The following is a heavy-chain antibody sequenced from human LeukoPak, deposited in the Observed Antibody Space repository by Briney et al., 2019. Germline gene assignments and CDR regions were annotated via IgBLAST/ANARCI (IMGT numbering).Heavy chain of an antibody. CDR2: IFHSGST. CDR3: ARDRKYCTSTTCHSSMDV. Sequence: PSETLSLTCSVSGYSISSGYCWGWIRQPPGKGLEWIGSIFHSGSTYYNPSLKSRVTISVDTSKYQFSLKLTSVTAADTAVYYCARDRKYCTSTTCHSSMDVWGKGTTVTVSS. D-gene: IGHD2-2*01. J-gene: IGHJ6*03. CDR1: GYSISSGYC. V-gene: IGHV4-38-2*02.